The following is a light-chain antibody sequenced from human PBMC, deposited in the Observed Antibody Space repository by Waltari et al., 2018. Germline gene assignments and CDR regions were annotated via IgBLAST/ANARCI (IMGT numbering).Light chain of an antibody. CDR1: QSVLYSSNNKNY. V-gene: IGKV4-1*01. CDR2: WAS. Sequence: IVMTQSPDSLAVSLGERATINCKSSQSVLYSSNNKNYLAWFQQKAGQPPKLLISWASTRESGVPDRFSGSGSGTDFTLTINSLQAEDVAVYYCHQYHSSPFTFGGGTKVEIK. J-gene: IGKJ4*01. CDR3: HQYHSSPFT.